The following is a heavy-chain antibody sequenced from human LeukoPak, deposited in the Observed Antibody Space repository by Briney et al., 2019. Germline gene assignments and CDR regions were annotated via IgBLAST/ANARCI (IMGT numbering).Heavy chain of an antibody. D-gene: IGHD5-24*01. J-gene: IGHJ1*01. CDR1: GGSISSSSYY. V-gene: IGHV4-39*07. CDR2: INHSGST. Sequence: SETLSLTCTVSGGSISSSSYYWGWIRQPPGKGLEWIGEINHSGSTNYNPSLKSRVTISVDTSKNQFSLKLSSVTAADTAVYYCARYRRRDGYRGYSQHWGQGTLVTVSS. CDR3: ARYRRRDGYRGYSQH.